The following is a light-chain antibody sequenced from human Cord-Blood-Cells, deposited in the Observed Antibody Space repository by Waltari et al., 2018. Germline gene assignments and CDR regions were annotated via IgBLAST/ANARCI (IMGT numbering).Light chain of an antibody. CDR1: KLGDKY. Sequence: SYELTQPPSVSVSPGQTASITCPGDKLGDKYACWYQQKPGKSPVLVFYQDSKRPSGIPERFSGSNSGNTATLTISGTQAMDEADYYCQAWDSSTGVFGGGTKLTVL. CDR3: QAWDSSTGV. J-gene: IGLJ2*01. CDR2: QDS. V-gene: IGLV3-1*01.